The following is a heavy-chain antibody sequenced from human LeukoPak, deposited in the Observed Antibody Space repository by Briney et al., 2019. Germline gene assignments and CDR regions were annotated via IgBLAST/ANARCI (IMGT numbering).Heavy chain of an antibody. J-gene: IGHJ5*02. CDR3: TRDSGTYNWLDP. D-gene: IGHD1-26*01. Sequence: GGSLKLSCAASGFTFSGSAIHWVRQSSGKGLEWVGHIDKKDNFYATTSAASVTGRFTISRDDSKNTAYLQMNSLKTEDTALYYCTRDSGTYNWLDPWGQGTLVTVPS. V-gene: IGHV3-73*01. CDR2: IDKKDNFYAT. CDR1: GFTFSGSA.